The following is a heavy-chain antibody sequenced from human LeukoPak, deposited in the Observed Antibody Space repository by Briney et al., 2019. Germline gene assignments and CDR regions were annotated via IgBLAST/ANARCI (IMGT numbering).Heavy chain of an antibody. Sequence: PGGSLRLSCAASGFTFSSYAMHWVRQAPGKGLEWVAVISYDGSNKYYADSVKGRFTISRDNSKNTLYLQMNSLRAEDTAVYYCAREAYGDYAFDIWGQGTMVTVSS. CDR2: ISYDGSNK. V-gene: IGHV3-30-3*01. CDR1: GFTFSSYA. D-gene: IGHD4-17*01. J-gene: IGHJ3*02. CDR3: AREAYGDYAFDI.